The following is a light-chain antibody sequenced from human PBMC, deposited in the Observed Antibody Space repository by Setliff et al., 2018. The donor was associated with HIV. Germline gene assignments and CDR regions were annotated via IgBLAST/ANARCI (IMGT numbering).Light chain of an antibody. V-gene: IGLV2-14*01. CDR2: DVN. J-gene: IGLJ1*01. CDR1: SNDVGGYNF. Sequence: QSALAQPASVSGSPGQSITISCTGTSNDVGGYNFVSWFQQHPGKAPKLVIFDVNKRPAGFSYRFSGSKSGNTASLTISGLQAEDEADYYCSSYTGSDTEVFGPGTKVTVL. CDR3: SSYTGSDTEV.